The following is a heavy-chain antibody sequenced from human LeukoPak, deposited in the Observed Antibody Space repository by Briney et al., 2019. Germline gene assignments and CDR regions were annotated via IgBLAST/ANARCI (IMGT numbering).Heavy chain of an antibody. CDR3: ARSHFDSSGYYWHDY. CDR1: GYTFTSYY. Sequence: ASVKVSCKASGYTFTSYYMHWVRQAPGQGLEWMGWINSNSGGTSYAQRFQGRITMTRDTSISTAYMELSRLRSDDTAVFYCARSHFDSSGYYWHDYWGQGTLVTVSS. V-gene: IGHV1-2*02. J-gene: IGHJ4*02. CDR2: INSNSGGT. D-gene: IGHD3-22*01.